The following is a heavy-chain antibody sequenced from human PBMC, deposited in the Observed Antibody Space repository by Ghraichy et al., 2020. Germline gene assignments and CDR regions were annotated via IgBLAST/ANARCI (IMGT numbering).Heavy chain of an antibody. J-gene: IGHJ5*02. V-gene: IGHV3-48*02. CDR1: GFTFSSYS. CDR2: ISSSSSTI. D-gene: IGHD2-15*01. CDR3: ARGGFCSGGSCYSSWFDP. Sequence: LSLTCAASGFTFSSYSMNWVRQAPGKGLEWVSYISSSSSTIYYADSVKGRFTISRDNAKNSLYLQMNSLRDEDTAVYYCARGGFCSGGSCYSSWFDPWGQGTLVTVSS.